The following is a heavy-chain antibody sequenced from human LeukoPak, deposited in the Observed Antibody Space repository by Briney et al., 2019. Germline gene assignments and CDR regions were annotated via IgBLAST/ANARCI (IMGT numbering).Heavy chain of an antibody. V-gene: IGHV1-2*02. D-gene: IGHD2-15*01. J-gene: IGHJ5*02. CDR3: ARGRLLRYCSGGSCYSRYNWFDP. CDR2: INPNSGGT. CDR1: GYTFTGYY. Sequence: GASVKVSCKASGYTFTGYYMHWVRQAPGQGLEWMGWINPNSGGTNYAQKFQGRVTMTRDTSISTAYMELSRLRSDDTAVYYCARGRLLRYCSGGSCYSRYNWFDPWGQGTLVTVSS.